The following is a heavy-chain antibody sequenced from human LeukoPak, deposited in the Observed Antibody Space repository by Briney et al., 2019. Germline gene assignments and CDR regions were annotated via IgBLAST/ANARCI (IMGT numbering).Heavy chain of an antibody. CDR3: ARDHPGKQLRGNYYYYYYMDV. J-gene: IGHJ6*03. D-gene: IGHD6-6*01. V-gene: IGHV1-18*01. CDR2: ISAYNGNT. Sequence: ASVKVSCKASGYTFTSYGISWVRQAPGQGLEWMGWISAYNGNTNYAQKLQGRVTMTTDTSTSTAYMELRSLRSDDTAVYYCARDHPGKQLRGNYYYYYYMDVWGKGTTVTVSS. CDR1: GYTFTSYG.